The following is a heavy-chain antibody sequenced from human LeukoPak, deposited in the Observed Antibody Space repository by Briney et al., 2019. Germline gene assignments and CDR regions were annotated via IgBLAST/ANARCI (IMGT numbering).Heavy chain of an antibody. CDR1: GFTFSDYY. D-gene: IGHD2-2*01. Sequence: PGGSLRLSCAASGFTFSDYYMSWIRQAPGKGLEWVSYISSSGSTIYYADSVKGRFTISRDNAKNSLYLQMNSLRAEDTAVYYCAGDRPGYCSSTSCYLNWFDPWGQGTLVTVSS. J-gene: IGHJ5*02. V-gene: IGHV3-11*04. CDR3: AGDRPGYCSSTSCYLNWFDP. CDR2: ISSSGSTI.